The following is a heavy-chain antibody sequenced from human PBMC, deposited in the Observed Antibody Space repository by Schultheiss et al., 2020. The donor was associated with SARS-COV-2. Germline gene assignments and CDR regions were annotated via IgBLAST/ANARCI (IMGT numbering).Heavy chain of an antibody. V-gene: IGHV4-59*12. CDR3: AKFASSGYYYEDY. CDR1: GGSISSYY. Sequence: GSLRLSCTVSGGSISSYYWSWIRQPPGKGLEWIGYIYYSGSTNYNPSLKSRVTISVDTSKNQFSLKLSSVTAADTAVYYCAKFASSGYYYEDYWGQGTLVTVSS. J-gene: IGHJ4*02. D-gene: IGHD3-22*01. CDR2: IYYSGST.